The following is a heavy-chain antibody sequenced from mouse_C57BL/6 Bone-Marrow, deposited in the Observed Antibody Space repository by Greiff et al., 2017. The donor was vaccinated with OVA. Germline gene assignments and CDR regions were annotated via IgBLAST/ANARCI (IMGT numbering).Heavy chain of an antibody. D-gene: IGHD1-1*01. V-gene: IGHV1-81*01. Sequence: VKLQESGAELARPGASVKLSCKASGYTFTSYGISWVKQRTGQGLEWIGEIYPRSGNTYYNEKFKGKATLTADKSSSTAYMELRSLTSEDSAVYFCASPTTVVAPFDYWGQGTTLTVSS. CDR1: GYTFTSYG. CDR2: IYPRSGNT. CDR3: ASPTTVVAPFDY. J-gene: IGHJ2*01.